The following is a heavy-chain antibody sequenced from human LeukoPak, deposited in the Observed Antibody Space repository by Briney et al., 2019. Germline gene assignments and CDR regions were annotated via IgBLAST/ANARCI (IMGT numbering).Heavy chain of an antibody. D-gene: IGHD2-8*02. Sequence: GGSLRLSCAASQFTFSMYWMTWVRQAPGKGLEWVANINEDGSVQHYEDSVKGRFSTSRDNAKNSLYLQMSSLRADDTAVYYCARDQSPYCTDTTCYDAFDIWGQGTMVTVSS. CDR1: QFTFSMYW. J-gene: IGHJ3*02. CDR2: INEDGSVQ. CDR3: ARDQSPYCTDTTCYDAFDI. V-gene: IGHV3-7*01.